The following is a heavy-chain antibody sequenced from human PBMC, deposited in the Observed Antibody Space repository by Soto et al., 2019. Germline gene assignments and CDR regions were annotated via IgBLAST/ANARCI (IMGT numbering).Heavy chain of an antibody. CDR2: IGSVGGDT. Sequence: EVQLLESGGGLVQPGGSLRLSCAASGFTFYSYAMSWVRQAPGKGLEWVSTIGSVGGDTYYADSVKGRFTISRDDSKNTLLLQWNSLRAEDTAVYYCVKDRMAYNSVCNPFDIWGQGTMVTVSS. CDR3: VKDRMAYNSVCNPFDI. D-gene: IGHD1-20*01. V-gene: IGHV3-23*01. J-gene: IGHJ3*02. CDR1: GFTFYSYA.